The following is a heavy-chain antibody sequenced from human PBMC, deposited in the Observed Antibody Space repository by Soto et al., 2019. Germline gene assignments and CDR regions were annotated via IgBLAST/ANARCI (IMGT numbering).Heavy chain of an antibody. V-gene: IGHV1-69*05. CDR2: IIPIFSTA. D-gene: IGHD1-1*01. CDR1: GVTFSTSS. J-gene: IGHJ3*01. CDR3: ARGGGELDRRSAAFDV. Sequence: QVQLVQSGAEVKRPGSSVKVSCKASGVTFSTSSISWVRQAPGQGLEWMGGIIPIFSTANYARKFQGRVTIASEESTTTAYLELDSLRSEDTAVYYCARGGGELDRRSAAFDVWGQGTGVTVSS.